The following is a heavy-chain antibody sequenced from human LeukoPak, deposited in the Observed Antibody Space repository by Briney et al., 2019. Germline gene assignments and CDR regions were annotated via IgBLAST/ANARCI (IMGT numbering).Heavy chain of an antibody. CDR2: ITTSGDIT. CDR1: GFTFSHYE. CDR3: AKGHGWEASYYYYYMDV. V-gene: IGHV3-48*03. J-gene: IGHJ6*03. D-gene: IGHD1-26*01. Sequence: SGGSLRLSCAASGFTFSHYEMDWVRQAPGKGLEWVAYITTSGDITHYADSVKGRFTISRDNSKNTLYLKMNSLRAEDTAVYYCAKGHGWEASYYYYYMDVWGKGTTVTISS.